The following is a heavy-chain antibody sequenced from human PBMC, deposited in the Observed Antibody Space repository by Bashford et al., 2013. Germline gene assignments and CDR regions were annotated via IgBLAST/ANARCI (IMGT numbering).Heavy chain of an antibody. D-gene: IGHD5-18*01. Sequence: SETLSLTCTVSGGSISSGGYYWSWIRQHPGKGLEWIGYIYYSGSTYYNPSLKSRVTISVDTSKNQFSLKLSSVTAADTAVYYCASVDTAMGSFSYWGQGTLVTVSS. CDR3: ASVDTAMGSFSY. J-gene: IGHJ4*02. CDR1: GGSISSGGYY. V-gene: IGHV4-31*03. CDR2: IYYSGST.